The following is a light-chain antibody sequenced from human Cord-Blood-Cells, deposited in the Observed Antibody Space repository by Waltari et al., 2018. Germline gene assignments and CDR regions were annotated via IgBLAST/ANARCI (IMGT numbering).Light chain of an antibody. V-gene: IGKV1-39*01. CDR2: AAS. J-gene: IGKJ1*01. CDR3: QQSYSTPQT. CDR1: QSISSY. Sequence: DIQMTQSSSSLSASVGDIVTITCRASQSISSYLNWYQQNPGKVPKLLIYAASSLQSGVPSRFSGSGSGTDFTLTISSLQPEEFATYYCQQSYSTPQTFGQGTKVEIK.